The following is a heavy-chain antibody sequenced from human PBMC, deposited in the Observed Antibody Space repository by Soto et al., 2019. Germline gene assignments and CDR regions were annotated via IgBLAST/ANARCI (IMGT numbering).Heavy chain of an antibody. D-gene: IGHD3-22*01. CDR2: ISNGGNTI. Sequence: GGSLRLSCAASRFTFSSYSMNWVRQAPGKGLEWVSYISNGGNTIYYADSVKGRFTISRDNAKNSLYLRMNSLRDEDTAVYYCARGNYYDRRGYRYYFDYWGQAPLVTVSS. CDR1: RFTFSSYS. V-gene: IGHV3-48*02. CDR3: ARGNYYDRRGYRYYFDY. J-gene: IGHJ4*02.